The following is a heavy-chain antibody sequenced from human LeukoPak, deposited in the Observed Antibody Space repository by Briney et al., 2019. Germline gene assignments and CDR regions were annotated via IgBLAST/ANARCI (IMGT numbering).Heavy chain of an antibody. CDR1: GFTFSSYG. D-gene: IGHD6-13*01. V-gene: IGHV3-33*01. CDR3: ARPRVEQQLLDAFDI. Sequence: GGSLRLSCAASGFTFSSYGMHWVRQAPGKGLEWVAVIWYDGSNKYYADSVKGRLTISRDNSKNTLYLQMNSLRAEDTAVYYCARPRVEQQLLDAFDIWGQGTMVTVSS. J-gene: IGHJ3*02. CDR2: IWYDGSNK.